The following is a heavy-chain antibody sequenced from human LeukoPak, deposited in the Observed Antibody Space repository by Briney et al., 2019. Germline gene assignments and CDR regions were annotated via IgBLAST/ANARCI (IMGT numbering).Heavy chain of an antibody. V-gene: IGHV1-18*01. CDR1: GYTFTSYG. CDR3: ARAHYDFWNGHYYYYYMYV. Sequence: ASVKVSCKASGYTFTSYGISWVRQAPGQGLEWMGWISAYNGNTNYAQKLQGRVTMTTDTDTSTAYLELRSLRPDDTAVYYCARAHYDFWNGHYYYYYMYVWGKGTTVTVSS. D-gene: IGHD3-3*01. CDR2: ISAYNGNT. J-gene: IGHJ6*03.